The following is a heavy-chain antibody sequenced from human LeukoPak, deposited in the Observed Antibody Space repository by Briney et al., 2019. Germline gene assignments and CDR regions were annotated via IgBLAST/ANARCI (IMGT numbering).Heavy chain of an antibody. V-gene: IGHV1-46*01. CDR3: ARDRRVLEWLLGGYYFDY. D-gene: IGHD3-3*01. J-gene: IGHJ4*02. CDR2: INPSGGST. CDR1: RYTFTSYY. Sequence: ASVKVSCKASRYTFTSYYMHWVRQAPGQGLEWMGIINPSGGSTSYAQKFQGRVTMTRDTSTSTVYMELSSLRSEDTAVYYCARDRRVLEWLLGGYYFDYWGQGTLVTVSS.